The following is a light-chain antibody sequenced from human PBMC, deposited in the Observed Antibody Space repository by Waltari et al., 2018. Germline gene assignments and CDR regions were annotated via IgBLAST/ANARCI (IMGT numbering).Light chain of an antibody. CDR1: QSVLFSSNNKNY. V-gene: IGKV4-1*01. CDR3: QQFYHIPVT. CDR2: WAS. J-gene: IGKJ1*01. Sequence: DIVMTQSPDSLAVSLGERATINCKSSQSVLFSSNNKNYLSWYQQKPGQPPKLLIYWASTRESGVPDRFSGSGSGTDFILTISSLQAEDAAVYDCQQFYHIPVTFGQGTKVEIK.